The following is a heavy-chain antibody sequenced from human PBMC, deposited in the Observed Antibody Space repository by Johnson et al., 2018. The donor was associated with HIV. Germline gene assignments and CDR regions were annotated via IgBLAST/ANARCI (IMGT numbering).Heavy chain of an antibody. Sequence: VESGGGLVQPGGSLRLSCAASGFSFDSHAINWVRQAPGKGLQWVSAISYSGSSTYYADSVKGRFTISRDNSKNTLYLQLNSLRAEDTAVYYCASRRTSMTDAFDIWGQGTMVTVSS. D-gene: IGHD2-2*01. CDR1: GFSFDSHA. V-gene: IGHV3-23*04. J-gene: IGHJ3*02. CDR3: ASRRTSMTDAFDI. CDR2: ISYSGSST.